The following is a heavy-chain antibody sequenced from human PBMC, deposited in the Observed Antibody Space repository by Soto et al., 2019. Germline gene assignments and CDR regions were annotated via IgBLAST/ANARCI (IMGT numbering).Heavy chain of an antibody. D-gene: IGHD1-26*01. CDR1: GFTFSSYA. Sequence: HPGGSLRLSCAASGFTFSSYAMSWVRQAPGKGLEWVSAISGSGGSTYYADSVRGRFTISRDNSKNTLYLQMNSLRAEDTAVYYCAKGLKVGAPPLLDFDYWGQGTLVTVSS. V-gene: IGHV3-23*01. CDR3: AKGLKVGAPPLLDFDY. CDR2: ISGSGGST. J-gene: IGHJ4*02.